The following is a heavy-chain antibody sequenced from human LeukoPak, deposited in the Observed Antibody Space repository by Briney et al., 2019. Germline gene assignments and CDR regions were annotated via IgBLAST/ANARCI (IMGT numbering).Heavy chain of an antibody. V-gene: IGHV3-23*01. CDR1: GFTFSSYA. D-gene: IGHD6-13*01. Sequence: PGGSLRLSCAASGFTFSSYAMSWVRQAPGKGLEWVSAISGSGGSTYYADSVKGRFTISRDNSKNTLYLQMNSLRAEDTAVYYCAKGSEGVPSIAAAGTFDYWGQGTLVTVSS. CDR3: AKGSEGVPSIAAAGTFDY. J-gene: IGHJ4*02. CDR2: ISGSGGST.